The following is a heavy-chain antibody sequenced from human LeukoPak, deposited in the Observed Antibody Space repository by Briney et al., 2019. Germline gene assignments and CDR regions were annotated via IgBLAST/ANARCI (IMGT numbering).Heavy chain of an antibody. Sequence: GASVKVSCKASGYTFTGYYMHWVRQAPGQGLEWMGWINPNSGGTNYAQKFQGRVTMTRDTSISTAYMELSRLRSDDTAVYYCARHRGVVVVAATSGYFDYWGQGTLVTASS. V-gene: IGHV1-2*02. CDR2: INPNSGGT. D-gene: IGHD2-15*01. CDR3: ARHRGVVVVAATSGYFDY. J-gene: IGHJ4*02. CDR1: GYTFTGYY.